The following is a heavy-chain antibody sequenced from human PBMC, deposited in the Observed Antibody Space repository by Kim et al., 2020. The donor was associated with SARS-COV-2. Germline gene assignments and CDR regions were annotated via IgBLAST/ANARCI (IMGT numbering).Heavy chain of an antibody. Sequence: SETLSLTCTVSGGSISSSSYYWGWIRQPPGKGLEWIGSIYYSGSTYYNPSLKSRVTISVDTSKNQFSLKLSSVTAADTAVYYCARLGSSGWRLPPRYFDL. CDR1: GGSISSSSYY. J-gene: IGHJ2*01. V-gene: IGHV4-39*01. CDR2: IYYSGST. D-gene: IGHD6-19*01. CDR3: ARLGSSGWRLPPRYFDL.